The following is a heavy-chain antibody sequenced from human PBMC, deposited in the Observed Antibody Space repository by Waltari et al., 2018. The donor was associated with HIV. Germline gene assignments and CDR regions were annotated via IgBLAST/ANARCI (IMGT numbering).Heavy chain of an antibody. Sequence: QVLLQESGPGLVKPSETRSLTCTVSGGAITSYYWSWVRQPPGKGLGWLGYIYYSGSTNYNPSLKSRAAIAVDTSKNQVSLKLSSVTAADTAVYYCASRGMHYYDSSGYYSWGQGTLVTVSS. V-gene: IGHV4-59*01. J-gene: IGHJ4*02. CDR1: GGAITSYY. D-gene: IGHD3-22*01. CDR2: IYYSGST. CDR3: ASRGMHYYDSSGYYS.